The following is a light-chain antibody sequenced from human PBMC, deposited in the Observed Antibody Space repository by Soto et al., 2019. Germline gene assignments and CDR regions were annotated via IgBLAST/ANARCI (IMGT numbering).Light chain of an antibody. CDR1: RSLLYSDGNTY. V-gene: IGKV2-30*01. CDR2: RVS. J-gene: IGKJ2*01. CDR3: IDGTHGPYT. Sequence: DVLMTQSPLSLPVTLGQPASISCRSSRSLLYSDGNTYLNWFQQRPGQSPRRLIYRVSKRDSGVPDRFSGRGSGTDFTLEISRVEAEDVGVHYCIDGTHGPYTFGQGTKLEIK.